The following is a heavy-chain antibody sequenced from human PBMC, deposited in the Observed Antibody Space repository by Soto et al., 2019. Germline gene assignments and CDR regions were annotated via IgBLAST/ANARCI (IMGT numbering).Heavy chain of an antibody. CDR2: IYHSGRT. CDR1: GASISSYY. D-gene: IGHD1-7*01. Sequence: QVQLQESGPGLVKASETLSLTCTVSGASISSYYWSWIRQPPGKGLEWIGYIYHSGRTNHNPSLKSRDTISVDTSKNQFSLRLTSVTPADTAVYYCVREHNWNYDYWGQGTLVTVSS. V-gene: IGHV4-59*01. J-gene: IGHJ4*02. CDR3: VREHNWNYDY.